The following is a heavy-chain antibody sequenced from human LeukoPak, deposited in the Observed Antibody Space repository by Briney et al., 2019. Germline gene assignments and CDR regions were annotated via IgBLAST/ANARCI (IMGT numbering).Heavy chain of an antibody. CDR1: GYTFTGYD. D-gene: IGHD1-1*01. J-gene: IGHJ3*02. Sequence: RASVKVSRKASGYTFTGYDMHWVRQAPGQGLEWMGCINPNSGGTNYAQKFQGRVTMTRDTSISTAYMELSRLRSDDTAVYYCARALWNPADGAFDIWGQGTMVTVSS. V-gene: IGHV1-2*02. CDR3: ARALWNPADGAFDI. CDR2: INPNSGGT.